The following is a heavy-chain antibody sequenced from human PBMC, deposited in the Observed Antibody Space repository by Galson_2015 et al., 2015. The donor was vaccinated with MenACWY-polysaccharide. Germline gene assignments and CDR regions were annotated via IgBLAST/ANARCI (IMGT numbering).Heavy chain of an antibody. D-gene: IGHD6-13*01. CDR3: ARDELGHVAAGVF. CDR2: IYGRGGT. J-gene: IGHJ4*02. V-gene: IGHV4-4*07. CDR1: GGSISDYY. Sequence: SETLSLTCIVSGGSISDYYWSWIRQSAGKGLGWIGRIYGRGGTNYNPSLGSRVTMSLDTSKKRFSLRLSSVTAADTAVYYCARDELGHVAAGVFWGQGTQVIVSS.